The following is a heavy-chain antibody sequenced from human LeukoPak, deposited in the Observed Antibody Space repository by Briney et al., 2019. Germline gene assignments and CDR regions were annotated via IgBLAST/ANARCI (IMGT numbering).Heavy chain of an antibody. CDR1: GYRFTDYH. J-gene: IGHJ4*02. Sequence: ASVTVSRKASGYRFTDYHMHWVRQPPGQGLEWMGGINPKSGGTNYAQKFQGRVTMTRDTSISTAYMELTRLRSDDTAVYYCARDPPSSGIYSDYFDFWGQGTLVTVSS. CDR2: INPKSGGT. V-gene: IGHV1-2*02. CDR3: ARDPPSSGIYSDYFDF. D-gene: IGHD3-10*01.